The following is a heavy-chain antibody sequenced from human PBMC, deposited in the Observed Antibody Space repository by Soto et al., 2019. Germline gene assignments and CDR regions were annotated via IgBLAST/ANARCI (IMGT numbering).Heavy chain of an antibody. CDR3: AREAYGSGSNWFDP. V-gene: IGHV3-33*01. CDR1: GFTFSSYG. CDR2: IWYDGSNK. J-gene: IGHJ5*02. D-gene: IGHD3-10*01. Sequence: QVQLVESGGGVVQPGRSLRLSCAASGFTFSSYGMHWVRQAPGKGLEWVAVIWYDGSNKYYADSVKGRFTISRDNSKNTLYLQMNSLRAEDTAVYYWAREAYGSGSNWFDPWGQGTLVTVSS.